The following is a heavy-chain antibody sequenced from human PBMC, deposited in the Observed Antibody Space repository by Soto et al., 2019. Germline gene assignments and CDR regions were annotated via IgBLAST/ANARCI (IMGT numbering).Heavy chain of an antibody. V-gene: IGHV4-59*01. D-gene: IGHD5-12*01. CDR2: IYYSGST. J-gene: IGHJ4*02. CDR3: AREGSGYDSSMDY. CDR1: GVCISSYY. Sequence: PSETLSLTCTVSGVCISSYYCSWIRQPPGKGLEWIGYIYYSGSTNYNPSLKSRVTISVDTSKNQFSLKLSSVTAADTAVYYCAREGSGYDSSMDYWGQGTLVTVSS.